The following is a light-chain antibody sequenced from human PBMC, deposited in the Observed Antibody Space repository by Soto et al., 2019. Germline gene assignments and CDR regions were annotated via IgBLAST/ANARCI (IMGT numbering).Light chain of an antibody. Sequence: EIVLTQSPATLSLSPGERATLSCRASQSINRHLAWYRQKPGQAPRLLIYDAFTRATDIPVRFSGSGSGTEFTLTISSLQSEDFAVYYCQQYNHWPITFGQGTRLEIK. CDR3: QQYNHWPIT. V-gene: IGKV3-15*01. J-gene: IGKJ5*01. CDR2: DAF. CDR1: QSINRH.